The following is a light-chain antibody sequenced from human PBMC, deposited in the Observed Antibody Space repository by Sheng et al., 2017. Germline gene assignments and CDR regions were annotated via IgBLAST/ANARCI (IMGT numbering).Light chain of an antibody. Sequence: LTQPPSVSVAPGKTATIPCGGSNIGSQSVHWYQQHPGKVPKLMIYDVTNRPSGVSNRFSGSKSGNTASLTISGLQTEDEADYYCSSYTSSSTLDFGGGTKLTVL. CDR2: DVT. V-gene: IGLV2-14*01. CDR3: SSYTSSSTLD. CDR1: NIGSQS. J-gene: IGLJ2*01.